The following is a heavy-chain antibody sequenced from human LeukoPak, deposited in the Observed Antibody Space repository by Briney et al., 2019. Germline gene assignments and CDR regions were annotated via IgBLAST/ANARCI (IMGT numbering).Heavy chain of an antibody. CDR3: ARDVVVVVAGYAFDI. D-gene: IGHD2-15*01. CDR2: ISRSSNYI. Sequence: GGSLRLSCAASGFTFSSYSMNWVRQAPGKGLEWVSSISRSSNYIYYADSLKGRFTISSDNAKNSLYLQMNSLRVEDTAVYYCARDVVVVVAGYAFDIWGRGTVVTVSS. V-gene: IGHV3-21*01. J-gene: IGHJ3*02. CDR1: GFTFSSYS.